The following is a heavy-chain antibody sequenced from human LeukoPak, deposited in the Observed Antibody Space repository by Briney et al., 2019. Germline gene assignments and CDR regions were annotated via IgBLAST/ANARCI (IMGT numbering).Heavy chain of an antibody. D-gene: IGHD4-17*01. Sequence: SETLSLTCAVSDDSFSSHYWTWVRQPPGKGLEWIGYISYIGSTNYNPSLKSRVTISIDTSKNQFSLKLSSATAADTAVYYCARDLVTVTKGFDIWGQGTMVSVSS. CDR2: ISYIGST. J-gene: IGHJ3*02. CDR3: ARDLVTVTKGFDI. CDR1: DDSFSSHY. V-gene: IGHV4-59*11.